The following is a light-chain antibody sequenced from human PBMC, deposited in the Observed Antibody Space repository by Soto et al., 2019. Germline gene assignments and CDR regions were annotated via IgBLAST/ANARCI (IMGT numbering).Light chain of an antibody. CDR1: SSDVGGYNY. J-gene: IGLJ1*01. CDR2: DVS. CDR3: SSYTSSSRGV. Sequence: QSVLTQPASVSGSPGQSITIPCTGTSSDVGGYNYVSWYQQHPGKARKLMIYDVSNRPSGVSNRFSGSKSGNTASLTISGLQAEDEADYYCSSYTSSSRGVFGTGTKVTAL. V-gene: IGLV2-14*01.